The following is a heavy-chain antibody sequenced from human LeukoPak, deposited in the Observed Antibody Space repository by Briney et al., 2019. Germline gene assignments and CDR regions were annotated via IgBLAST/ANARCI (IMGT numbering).Heavy chain of an antibody. J-gene: IGHJ4*02. CDR2: IFSGGST. V-gene: IGHV3-53*01. Sequence: PGGSLRLSCVASGFTVSSNYMSWVRQAPGKGREWVSAIFSGGSTFYADSVTGRFTISRDNSKNTVYLEMNSLRAEDTAVYYCAIAKGYKWDYWGQGTLVTVSS. D-gene: IGHD5-18*01. CDR1: GFTVSSNY. CDR3: AIAKGYKWDY.